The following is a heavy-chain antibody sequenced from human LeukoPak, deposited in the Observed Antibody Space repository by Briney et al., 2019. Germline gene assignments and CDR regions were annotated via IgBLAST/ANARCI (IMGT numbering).Heavy chain of an antibody. CDR3: ARVGLHDFWSGYSFDY. CDR2: IIPILGIA. CDR1: GGTFSSYA. D-gene: IGHD3-3*01. Sequence: SVKVSCKASGGTFSSYAISWVRQAPGQGLEWMGRIIPILGIANYAQKFQGRVTITADKSTSTAYMELSSPRSEDTAVYYCARVGLHDFWSGYSFDYWGQGTLVTVSS. V-gene: IGHV1-69*04. J-gene: IGHJ4*02.